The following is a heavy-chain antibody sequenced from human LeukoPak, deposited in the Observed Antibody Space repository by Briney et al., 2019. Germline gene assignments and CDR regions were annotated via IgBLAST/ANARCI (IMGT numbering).Heavy chain of an antibody. CDR2: IWYDGSNK. Sequence: GSLRLSCAASGFTFSSYGMHWVRQAPGKGLEWVAVIWYDGSNKYYADSVKGRFTISRDNSKNTLYLQMNSLRAEDTAVYYCARDQKEHYYYGMDVWGQGTTVTVSS. V-gene: IGHV3-33*01. CDR3: ARDQKEHYYYGMDV. J-gene: IGHJ6*02. D-gene: IGHD1/OR15-1a*01. CDR1: GFTFSSYG.